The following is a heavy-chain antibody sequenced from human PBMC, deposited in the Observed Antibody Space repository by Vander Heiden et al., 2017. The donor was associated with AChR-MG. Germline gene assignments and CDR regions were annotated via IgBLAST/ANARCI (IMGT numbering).Heavy chain of an antibody. CDR1: GGSISSSSYY. V-gene: IGHV4-39*01. Sequence: QLQLQEAPSGLVKPSETLSLTRPASGGSISSSSYYWGWIRQPPGKGLEWIGSIYYSGRTYYNPSLKSRVTISVDTSKNQFSLKLSSVTAADTAVYYCARRTDTAIPSWGQGTLVTVSS. CDR2: IYYSGRT. J-gene: IGHJ4*02. D-gene: IGHD5-18*01. CDR3: ARRTDTAIPS.